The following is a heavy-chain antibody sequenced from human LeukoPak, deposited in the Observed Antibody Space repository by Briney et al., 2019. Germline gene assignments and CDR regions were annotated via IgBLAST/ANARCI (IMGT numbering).Heavy chain of an antibody. D-gene: IGHD3-3*01. Sequence: GGSLRLSCAASGFTFSSYWMSWVRQAPGKGPEWVANIKQDGGEKYYVDSVKGRFTISRDNAKNSLYLQMISLRAEDTAVYYCARDAFSRISVFGVVSDAFDIWGQGTMVTVSS. CDR2: IKQDGGEK. V-gene: IGHV3-7*01. CDR1: GFTFSSYW. J-gene: IGHJ3*02. CDR3: ARDAFSRISVFGVVSDAFDI.